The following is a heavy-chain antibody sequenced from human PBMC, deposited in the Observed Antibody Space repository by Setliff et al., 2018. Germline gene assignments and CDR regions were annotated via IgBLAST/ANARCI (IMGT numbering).Heavy chain of an antibody. Sequence: GGSLRLSCAASGFTFSSYAMTWVRQAPGKGLEWVSAISGSGGSTYYADPVKGRFTIPRDNSKNTLYLQMNSLRAEDTAVYYCAKGPPSSGTYGGYFQHWGQGTLVTVSS. J-gene: IGHJ1*01. CDR3: AKGPPSSGTYGGYFQH. CDR2: ISGSGGST. V-gene: IGHV3-23*01. CDR1: GFTFSSYA. D-gene: IGHD1-26*01.